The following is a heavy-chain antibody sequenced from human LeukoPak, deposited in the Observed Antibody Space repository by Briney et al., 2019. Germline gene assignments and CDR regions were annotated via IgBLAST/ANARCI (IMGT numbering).Heavy chain of an antibody. CDR1: GGSISSYY. CDR3: ARAGYCSGGSCYDAFDI. CDR2: IYYSGST. D-gene: IGHD2-15*01. V-gene: IGHV4-59*01. J-gene: IGHJ3*02. Sequence: SETMSLTCTVSGGSISSYYWSWIRQPPGKGLEGVGYIYYSGSTNYNPSLKSRVTISVDTSKNQFSLKLSSVTAADTAVYYCARAGYCSGGSCYDAFDIWGQGTMVTVSS.